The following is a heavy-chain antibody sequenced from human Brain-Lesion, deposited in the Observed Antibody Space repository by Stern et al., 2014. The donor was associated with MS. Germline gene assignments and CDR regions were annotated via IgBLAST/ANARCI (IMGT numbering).Heavy chain of an antibody. V-gene: IGHV4-31*03. CDR3: ARVTEFLRFFYPDY. D-gene: IGHD3-3*01. J-gene: IGHJ4*02. Sequence: QVQLVQYGPGLVKPSQTLSLTCTVSGGAVSSGDRYWSWIRQHPEKGLGWIGYISYSGNTYYNPSLESRVTISMDRSKNQFSLKLRSVTAADTAVYYCARVTEFLRFFYPDYWGQGIRVTVSS. CDR1: GGAVSSGDRY. CDR2: ISYSGNT.